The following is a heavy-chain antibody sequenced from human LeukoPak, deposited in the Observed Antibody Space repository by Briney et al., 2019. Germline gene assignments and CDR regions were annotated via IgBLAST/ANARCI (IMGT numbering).Heavy chain of an antibody. CDR1: GFTFSSYA. D-gene: IGHD4-11*01. CDR2: ISSSSSTI. J-gene: IGHJ6*02. CDR3: ARDTDYSNYPYSDYYYGMDV. Sequence: GGSLRLSCAASGFTFSSYAMNWVRQAPGKGLEWVSYISSSSSTIYYADSVKGRFTISRDNAKNSLYLQMNSLRAEDTAVYYCARDTDYSNYPYSDYYYGMDVWGQGTTVTVSS. V-gene: IGHV3-48*01.